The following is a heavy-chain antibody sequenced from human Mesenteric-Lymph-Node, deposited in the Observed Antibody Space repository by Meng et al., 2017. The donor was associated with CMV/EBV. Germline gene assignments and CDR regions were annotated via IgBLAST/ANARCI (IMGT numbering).Heavy chain of an antibody. CDR2: ISSSSSYI. D-gene: IGHD3-16*01. CDR3: AREKLMITLSYGMDV. CDR1: GFTIINYA. J-gene: IGHJ6*02. Sequence: GESLKISCAASGFTIINYAMHWVRQAPGKGLEWVSSISSSSSYIYYADSVKGRFTISRDNAKNSLYLQMNSLRAEDTAVYYCAREKLMITLSYGMDVWGQGTTVTVSS. V-gene: IGHV3-21*01.